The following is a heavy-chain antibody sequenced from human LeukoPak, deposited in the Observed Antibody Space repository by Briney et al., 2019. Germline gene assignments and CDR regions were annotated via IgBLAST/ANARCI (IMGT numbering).Heavy chain of an antibody. CDR3: AKENVRDYVWGSYRPAYSSFDY. V-gene: IGHV3-64*04. J-gene: IGHJ4*02. D-gene: IGHD3-16*02. CDR1: GFTFSSYA. CDR2: ISSNGGST. Sequence: GGSLRLSCSASGFTFSSYAMHWVRQAPGKGLEYVSAISSNGGSTYYADSVKGRFTISRDNSKNTLYLQMNSLRAEDTAVYYCAKENVRDYVWGSYRPAYSSFDYWGQGTLVTVSS.